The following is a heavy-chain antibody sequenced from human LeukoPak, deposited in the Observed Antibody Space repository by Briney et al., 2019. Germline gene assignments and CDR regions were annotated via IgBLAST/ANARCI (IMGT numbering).Heavy chain of an antibody. D-gene: IGHD2-15*01. CDR1: GFTFGRCA. CDR3: AKGSADARPYYFDY. J-gene: IGHJ4*02. Sequence: GGSLRLSCAASGFTFGRCAMSWVRQAPGKGLEWVSVIGGGGGSINYADSVKGRFTISRDNSKNTLYLQMNSLRAEDTAVYYCAKGSADARPYYFDYWGQGSLVTVSS. V-gene: IGHV3-23*01. CDR2: IGGGGGSI.